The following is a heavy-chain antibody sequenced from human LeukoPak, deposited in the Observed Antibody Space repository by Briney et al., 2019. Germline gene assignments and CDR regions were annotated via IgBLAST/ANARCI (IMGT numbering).Heavy chain of an antibody. J-gene: IGHJ4*02. CDR2: IGPDGNNK. Sequence: GGSLRLSCIASEVTFNKYAMHWLRQAPGKGLEWVAVIGPDGNNKKYVDSVKGRFTISRDISKNTLYLQMNSLRAEDTAMYYCARDPPYPDFWSDFWGQGTLVTVSS. CDR1: EVTFNKYA. CDR3: ARDPPYPDFWSDF. D-gene: IGHD3-3*01. V-gene: IGHV3-30*14.